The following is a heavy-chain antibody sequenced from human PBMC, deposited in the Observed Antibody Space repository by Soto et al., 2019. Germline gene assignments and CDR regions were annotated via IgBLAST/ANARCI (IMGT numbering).Heavy chain of an antibody. J-gene: IGHJ4*02. CDR3: AREGYCISTSCYASALDY. CDR1: GYTFTSYG. V-gene: IGHV1-18*01. Sequence: QVQLVQSGAEVKKPGASVKVSCKASGYTFTSYGISWVRQAPGQGLEWMGWISAYNGNTDYPQKLQGRVTMTTDTSTSTAYMELRSLRPDDTAVYYCAREGYCISTSCYASALDYWGQGTLVTVSS. CDR2: ISAYNGNT. D-gene: IGHD2-2*01.